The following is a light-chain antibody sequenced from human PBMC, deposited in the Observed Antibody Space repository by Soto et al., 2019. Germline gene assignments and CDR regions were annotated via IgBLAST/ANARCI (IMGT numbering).Light chain of an antibody. CDR2: YAS. J-gene: IGKJ1*01. CDR1: QSISSW. CDR3: QQYNAYPWT. V-gene: IGKV1-5*01. Sequence: DIQMTQSPSTLSASVGDRVTITCRASQSISSWLAWYQQKPGKAPKVLIYYASSLESGVPSRFSGSGSGTEFTLTIGSLQPDDFATYCCQQYNAYPWTFGQGTKVEIK.